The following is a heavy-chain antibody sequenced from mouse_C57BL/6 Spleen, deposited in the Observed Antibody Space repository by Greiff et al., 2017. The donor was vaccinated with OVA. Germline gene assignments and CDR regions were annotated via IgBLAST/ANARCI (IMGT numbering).Heavy chain of an antibody. CDR1: GYTFTSYW. Sequence: QVQLQQPGAELVMPGASVKLSCKASGYTFTSYWMHWVKQRPGQGLEWIGEFDPSDSYTNYNQKFKGKSTLTVDKSSSTAYMQLSSLTSEGAAVYYCERCEYWGQGTTLTVSS. J-gene: IGHJ2*01. V-gene: IGHV1-69*01. CDR2: FDPSDSYT. CDR3: ERCEY.